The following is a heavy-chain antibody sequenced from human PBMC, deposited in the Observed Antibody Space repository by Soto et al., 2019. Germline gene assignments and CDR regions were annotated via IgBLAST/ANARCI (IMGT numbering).Heavy chain of an antibody. CDR3: SREALWSRYFDY. V-gene: IGHV3-30-3*01. Sequence: QVQLVESGGGVVQPGRSLRLSCAASGFIFSDYVMYWVRHAPGKGLEWVAFMSYDGTTKSYADSVKGRFTISRDNSQSTLYLQMNSLRPEDTGVYYCSREALWSRYFDYWGQGTLVTVSS. D-gene: IGHD3-10*01. CDR2: MSYDGTTK. J-gene: IGHJ4*02. CDR1: GFIFSDYV.